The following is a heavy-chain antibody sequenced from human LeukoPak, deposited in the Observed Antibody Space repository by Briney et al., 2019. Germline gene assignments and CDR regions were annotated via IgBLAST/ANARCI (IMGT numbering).Heavy chain of an antibody. V-gene: IGHV3-30*09. CDR3: AKEHGEFDL. Sequence: GGSPRLSCTASGFTISSYAMNWVRQAPGKGLEWVSIISYDGANKFYADSVRGRFAISRDDSDNTVYLQVDSLRAEDTAVYYCAKEHGEFDLWGRGTLVTVSS. D-gene: IGHD7-27*01. CDR2: ISYDGANK. CDR1: GFTISSYA. J-gene: IGHJ2*01.